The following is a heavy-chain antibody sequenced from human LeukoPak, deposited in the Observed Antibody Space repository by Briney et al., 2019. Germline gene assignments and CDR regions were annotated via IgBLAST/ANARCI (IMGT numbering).Heavy chain of an antibody. CDR1: GFTFSDYY. V-gene: IGHV3-15*01. CDR2: IKSKTDGGTT. D-gene: IGHD6-13*01. J-gene: IGHJ4*02. CDR3: PTIRGYTSSWPFDY. Sequence: GGSLRLSCAASGFTFSDYYMSWVRQAPGKGLEWVGRIKSKTDGGTTDYAAPVKGRFTISRDDSKNTLYLQMNSLKSEDTAVYYCPTIRGYTSSWPFDYWGQGALVTVSS.